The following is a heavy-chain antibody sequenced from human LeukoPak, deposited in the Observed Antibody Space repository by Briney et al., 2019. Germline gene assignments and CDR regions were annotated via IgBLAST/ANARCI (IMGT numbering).Heavy chain of an antibody. D-gene: IGHD3-10*01. Sequence: SETLSLTCTVSGGSISSYYWSWIRQPPGKGLEWIGYIYYSGSTYYNPSLKSRVTISVDTSKNQFSLKLSSVADADTAVYYCARALRVRGVIEYYFDYWGQGTLVTVSS. CDR1: GGSISSYY. CDR2: IYYSGST. CDR3: ARALRVRGVIEYYFDY. V-gene: IGHV4-59*08. J-gene: IGHJ4*02.